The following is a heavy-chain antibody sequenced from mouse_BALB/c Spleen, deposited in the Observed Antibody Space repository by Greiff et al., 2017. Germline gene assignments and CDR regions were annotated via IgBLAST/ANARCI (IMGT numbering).Heavy chain of an antibody. CDR3: ARAHYYDNAMAY. V-gene: IGHV5-4*02. Sequence: EVQLVESGGGLVKPGGSLKLSCAASGFTFSDYYMYWVRQTPEKRLEWVATISDGGSYTYYPDSVKGRFTISRDNAKNNLYLQMSSLKSEDTAMYYCARAHYYDNAMAYWGQGTLVTVSA. D-gene: IGHD1-2*01. J-gene: IGHJ3*01. CDR1: GFTFSDYY. CDR2: ISDGGSYT.